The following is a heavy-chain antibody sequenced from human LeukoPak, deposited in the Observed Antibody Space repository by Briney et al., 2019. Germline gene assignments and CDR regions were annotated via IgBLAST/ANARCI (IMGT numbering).Heavy chain of an antibody. D-gene: IGHD3-16*01. CDR3: ARQPGGGFDY. CDR1: GGSISSSSYY. CDR2: IYYSGST. J-gene: IGHJ4*02. V-gene: IGHV4-39*01. Sequence: SETLSLTRTVSGGSISSSSYYWGWIRQPPGQGLEWIGSIYYSGSTYYNPSLKSRVTISVDTSKNQFSLKLSSVTAADTAVYYCARQPGGGFDYSGAGTLVTVSS.